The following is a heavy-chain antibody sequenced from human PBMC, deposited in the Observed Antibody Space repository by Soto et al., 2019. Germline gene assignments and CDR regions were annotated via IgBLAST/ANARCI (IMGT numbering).Heavy chain of an antibody. Sequence: ASVKVSCKASGYTFTSYGIHWVRQAPGQRLEWMGWINAANGDTKYSPKFQGRVTITRDTSESTAYMELSSLRSEDTAVCYCVRRHVSATGIDWFDPWGQGTMVTVSS. CDR1: GYTFTSYG. V-gene: IGHV1-3*01. CDR3: VRRHVSATGIDWFDP. D-gene: IGHD6-13*01. CDR2: INAANGDT. J-gene: IGHJ5*02.